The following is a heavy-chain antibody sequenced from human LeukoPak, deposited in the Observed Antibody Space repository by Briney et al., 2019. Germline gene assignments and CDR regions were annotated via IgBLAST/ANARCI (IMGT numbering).Heavy chain of an antibody. Sequence: GGSLRLSCAASGFTFSSYAMSWVRQAPGKGLEWVSAISGSGGSTYHADSVKGRFTISRDNSKNTLYLQMDSLRAEDTGVYYCAKVSCRYCSCGSCYFDSWGQGTLVTVSS. CDR1: GFTFSSYA. V-gene: IGHV3-23*01. D-gene: IGHD2-15*01. J-gene: IGHJ4*02. CDR3: AKVSCRYCSCGSCYFDS. CDR2: ISGSGGST.